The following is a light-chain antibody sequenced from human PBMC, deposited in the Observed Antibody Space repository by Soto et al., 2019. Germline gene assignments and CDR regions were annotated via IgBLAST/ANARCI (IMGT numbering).Light chain of an antibody. V-gene: IGKV3-11*01. J-gene: IGKJ4*01. Sequence: EIVLTQSPATLSLSPGERAPLFCRASQSVSSYLAWYQQKPGQAPRLLIYDASNRATGIPARFSGSGSGTDFTLTISSQEPEEFAVYYCQQRSNWPTLTFGGGTKVEIK. CDR2: DAS. CDR1: QSVSSY. CDR3: QQRSNWPTLT.